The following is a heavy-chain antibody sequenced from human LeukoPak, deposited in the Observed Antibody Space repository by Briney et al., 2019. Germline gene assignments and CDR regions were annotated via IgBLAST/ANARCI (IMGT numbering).Heavy chain of an antibody. Sequence: GASVKVSCKASGGTFSSYAISWVRQAPGQGLEWMGRIIPMFGTANYAQKFQARITVTTDESTSTVYMELSSLRSEDTAVYYCAREWKWLQPYFDYWGQGTLVTVSS. CDR1: GGTFSSYA. V-gene: IGHV1-69*05. D-gene: IGHD5-12*01. J-gene: IGHJ4*02. CDR2: IIPMFGTA. CDR3: AREWKWLQPYFDY.